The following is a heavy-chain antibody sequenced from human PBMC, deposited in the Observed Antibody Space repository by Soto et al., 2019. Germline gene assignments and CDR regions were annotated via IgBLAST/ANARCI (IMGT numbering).Heavy chain of an antibody. CDR3: AREWRRIAARPQEPIEGMDV. Sequence: ASVKVSCKVSGYTLTELSMHWVRQAPGKGLEWMGGFDPEDGETIYAQKFQGRVTMTEDTSTDTAYMELSSLRSEDTAVYYCAREWRRIAARPQEPIEGMDVWGQGTTVTVSS. D-gene: IGHD6-6*01. V-gene: IGHV1-24*01. J-gene: IGHJ6*02. CDR2: FDPEDGET. CDR1: GYTLTELS.